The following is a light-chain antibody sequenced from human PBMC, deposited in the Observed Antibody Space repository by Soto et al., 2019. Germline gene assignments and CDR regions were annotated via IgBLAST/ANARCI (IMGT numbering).Light chain of an antibody. Sequence: QSVLTQPPSTSGTPGQNIIMSCSGSSSNIGSNTVNWYQHLTGTAPKLLIHSDNQRPSGVPDRFSASKSGTSASLAISGLQSEDEADYYCSTWDDTLNNWLFGGGTKVTVL. J-gene: IGLJ3*02. CDR2: SDN. CDR3: STWDDTLNNWL. CDR1: SSNIGSNT. V-gene: IGLV1-44*01.